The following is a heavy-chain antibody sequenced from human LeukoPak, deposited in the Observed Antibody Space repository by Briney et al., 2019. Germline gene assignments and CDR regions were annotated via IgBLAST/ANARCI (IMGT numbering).Heavy chain of an antibody. V-gene: IGHV4-31*03. CDR1: GGSISSGGYY. CDR3: ARIFSYGSGSPYYFDY. J-gene: IGHJ4*02. Sequence: SETLSLTCTVSGGSISSGGYYWSWIRQHPGKGLEWIGYIYYSGSTYYNPSLKSRVTISVDTSKNQFSLKLSSVTAADTAVYYCARIFSYGSGSPYYFDYWGQGTLVTVSS. D-gene: IGHD3-10*01. CDR2: IYYSGST.